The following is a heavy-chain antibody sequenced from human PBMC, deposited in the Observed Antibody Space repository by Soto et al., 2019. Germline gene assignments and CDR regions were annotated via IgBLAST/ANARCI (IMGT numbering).Heavy chain of an antibody. CDR3: ARTSAAGKYYYGMEV. CDR1: GYSFTSYW. Sequence: EVQLVQSGAEVKKPGESLKISCKGSGYSFTSYWIGWVRQMPGKGLEWTGIIYPGDSDTRYSPSFQRQVTISADKSISTASLQWSSLKASHTAMYYCARTSAAGKYYYGMEVWGQGTTVTVSS. J-gene: IGHJ6*02. V-gene: IGHV5-51*01. D-gene: IGHD6-13*01. CDR2: IYPGDSDT.